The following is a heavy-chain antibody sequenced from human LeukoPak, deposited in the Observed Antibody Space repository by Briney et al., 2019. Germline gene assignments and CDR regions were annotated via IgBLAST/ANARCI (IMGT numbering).Heavy chain of an antibody. CDR2: ISAYNGNT. D-gene: IGHD3-9*01. Sequence: ASVKVSCKASGYTFTSYGISWVRQAPGQGLEWMGWISAYNGNTNYAQKLQGRVTMTTDTSTSTAYMELRSLRSDDTAVYYCARDYDILTGLPYYYYGMDVWGQGTTVTVSS. CDR3: ARDYDILTGLPYYYYGMDV. V-gene: IGHV1-18*01. J-gene: IGHJ6*02. CDR1: GYTFTSYG.